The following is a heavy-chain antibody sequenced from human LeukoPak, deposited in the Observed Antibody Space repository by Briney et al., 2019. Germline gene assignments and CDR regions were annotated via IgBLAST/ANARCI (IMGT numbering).Heavy chain of an antibody. V-gene: IGHV3-23*01. CDR3: ARDSPLLTV. J-gene: IGHJ4*02. Sequence: PGGSLRLSCAASGFTFSSHAMSWVRQALGKGLEWVSAIGDDIVSTYYAESVKGRFTISRDNSKNTLYLQMNSLRAEDTATYYCARDSPLLTVWGQGTLVTVSS. CDR1: GFTFSSHA. CDR2: IGDDIVST. D-gene: IGHD3-9*01.